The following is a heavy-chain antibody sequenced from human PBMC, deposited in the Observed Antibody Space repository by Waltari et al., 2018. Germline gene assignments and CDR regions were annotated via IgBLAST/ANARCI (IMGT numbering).Heavy chain of an antibody. CDR2: INHSGST. Sequence: QVQLQQWGAGLLKPSETLSLTCAVYGGSFSGYYWSWIRQPPGKGLEWIGEINHSGSTDNNPSLKRRGTIAGDTAKNQCSRKLSSVTAADTAVDYCARRRFIAHRTFDYWGQGTLVTVSS. V-gene: IGHV4-34*04. CDR1: GGSFSGYY. D-gene: IGHD6-13*01. J-gene: IGHJ4*02. CDR3: ARRRFIAHRTFDY.